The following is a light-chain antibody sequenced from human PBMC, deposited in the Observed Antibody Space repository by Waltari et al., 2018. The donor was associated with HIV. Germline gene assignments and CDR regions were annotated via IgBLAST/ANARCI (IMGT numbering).Light chain of an antibody. V-gene: IGLV3-21*02. Sequence: SYLLAQPPSVSVAPGQTAILTCGGNNIGSKSVHWYLQKPGQAPLLIVYDDSDRPSGVPVRFSGSNSGNTATLTISGVEAGDEADYFCQEWDTAATEHVTFGGGTKLSVL. CDR3: QEWDTAATEHVT. CDR1: NIGSKS. J-gene: IGLJ2*01. CDR2: DDS.